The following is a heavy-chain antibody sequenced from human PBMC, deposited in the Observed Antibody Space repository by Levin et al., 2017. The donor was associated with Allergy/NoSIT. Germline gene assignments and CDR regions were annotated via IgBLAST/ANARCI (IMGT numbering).Heavy chain of an antibody. J-gene: IGHJ5*02. CDR2: VSSSGAYI. Sequence: PGGSPRLSCSASGFSFGSYTINWVRQAPGKGLEWVSSVSSSGAYIYYSDSVKGRFTISRDNPKNSLYLQMNSLRVEDTAVYYCARGAGTTGFDPWGQGALVTVSS. V-gene: IGHV3-21*01. D-gene: IGHD1-1*01. CDR3: ARGAGTTGFDP. CDR1: GFSFGSYT.